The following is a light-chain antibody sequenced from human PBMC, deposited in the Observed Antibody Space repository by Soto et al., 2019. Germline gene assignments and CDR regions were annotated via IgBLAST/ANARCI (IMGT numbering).Light chain of an antibody. V-gene: IGKV3D-20*01. J-gene: IGKJ2*01. CDR3: QQYGSSPYT. CDR1: QTVSNSY. Sequence: EIVFTQSPATLSLSPWERATLSCGASQTVSNSYLAWYQQKPGLAPRLLIYDASTRATDIPDTFSGGGSATGFTLTISRLEPEDFAVYFCQQYGSSPYTFGQGTKVDIK. CDR2: DAS.